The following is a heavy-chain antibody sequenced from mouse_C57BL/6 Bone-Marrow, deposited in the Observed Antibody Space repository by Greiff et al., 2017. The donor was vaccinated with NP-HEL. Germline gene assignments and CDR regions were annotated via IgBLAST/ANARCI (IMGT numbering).Heavy chain of an antibody. CDR3: ARPGGYWYFDV. CDR1: GYTFTSYW. J-gene: IGHJ1*03. V-gene: IGHV1-50*01. CDR2: IDPSDSYT. Sequence: QVQLQQPGAELVKPGASVKLSCKASGYTFTSYWMQWVKQRPGQGLEWIGEIDPSDSYTNYTQKFKGKATLTVDPSSSTAYMQLSSLTSEDSAVYDCARPGGYWYFDVWGTGTTVTVSS.